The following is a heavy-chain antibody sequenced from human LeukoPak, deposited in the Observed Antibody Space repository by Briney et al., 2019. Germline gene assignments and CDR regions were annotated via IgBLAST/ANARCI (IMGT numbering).Heavy chain of an antibody. CDR1: GGSFSGYY. J-gene: IGHJ4*02. D-gene: IGHD6-6*01. CDR3: AGSGSSSSFDY. V-gene: IGHV4-34*01. Sequence: PSETLSLTCAVYGGSFSGYYWSWIRQPPGKGLEWIGEINHSGSTNYNPSLKSRVTISVDTSKNQFSLKLSSVTAADTAVYYCAGSGSSSSFDYWGQGTLVTVSS. CDR2: INHSGST.